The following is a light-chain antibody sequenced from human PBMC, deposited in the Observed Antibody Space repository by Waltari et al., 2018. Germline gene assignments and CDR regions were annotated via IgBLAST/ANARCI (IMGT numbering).Light chain of an antibody. V-gene: IGKV1-27*01. Sequence: DIQMTQSPSSLSASVGDRDTNTCRASKGIRNYLAWYKQTPGKVPKLLIYAASTLQSGVPSLFSGRGSGTDFTFTISSLQPEDVATYYGQKYNSAPPWTFGQGTKVEIK. CDR3: QKYNSAPPWT. CDR2: AAS. J-gene: IGKJ1*01. CDR1: KGIRNY.